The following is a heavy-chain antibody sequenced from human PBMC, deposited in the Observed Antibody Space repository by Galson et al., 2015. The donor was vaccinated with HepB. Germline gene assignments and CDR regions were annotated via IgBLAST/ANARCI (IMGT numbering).Heavy chain of an antibody. J-gene: IGHJ6*02. CDR2: IDWDDDK. CDR3: ARLITMVRGVGENYYYYGMDV. Sequence: PALVKPTQTLTLTCTFSVFSLSTSGMCVSWIRQPPGKALEWLARIDWDDDKYYSTSLKTRLTISKDTSKNQVVLTMTNMDPVDTATYYCARLITMVRGVGENYYYYGMDVWGQGTTVTVSS. V-gene: IGHV2-70*11. CDR1: VFSLSTSGMC. D-gene: IGHD3-10*01.